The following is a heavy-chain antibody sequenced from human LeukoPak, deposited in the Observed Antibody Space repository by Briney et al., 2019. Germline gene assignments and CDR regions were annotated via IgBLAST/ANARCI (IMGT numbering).Heavy chain of an antibody. CDR3: ASYGLEMPRIGYFDY. V-gene: IGHV3-66*01. CDR1: GFTVSSNY. D-gene: IGHD5-24*01. J-gene: IGHJ4*02. Sequence: QAGGSLRLSCAAAGFTVSSNYMSWVRQAPGKGLKWVSMIYNGGTTYYSDSVRGRFTISRDSSKNTLYLQMNSLRAEDTAVYYRASYGLEMPRIGYFDYWGQGTLVTVSS. CDR2: IYNGGTT.